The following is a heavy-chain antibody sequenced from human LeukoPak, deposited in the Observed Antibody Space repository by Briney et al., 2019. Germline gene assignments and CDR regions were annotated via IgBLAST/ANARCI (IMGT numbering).Heavy chain of an antibody. D-gene: IGHD6-6*01. CDR2: ISYDGSNK. V-gene: IGHV3-30*18. Sequence: GGSLRLSCAASGFTFSSYGMHWVRQAPGKGLEWVAVISYDGSNKYYADSVKGRFTISRDNSKNTLYLQMNSLRAEDTAVYYCAKVLAGSSPYGMDVWGQGTTVTVSS. J-gene: IGHJ6*02. CDR3: AKVLAGSSPYGMDV. CDR1: GFTFSSYG.